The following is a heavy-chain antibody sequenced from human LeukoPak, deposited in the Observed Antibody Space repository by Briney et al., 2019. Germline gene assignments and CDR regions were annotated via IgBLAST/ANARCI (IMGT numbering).Heavy chain of an antibody. Sequence: GGSLRLSCAASGFTFSSYEMNWVRQAPGKGLEWVSYITSSGSNKHYADSVKGRFTISRDNVKNLLYLQMNNLRVEDTAVYYCARGVIGGPGDYWGQGTLVTVPS. CDR1: GFTFSSYE. D-gene: IGHD2-15*01. J-gene: IGHJ4*02. CDR2: ITSSGSNK. CDR3: ARGVIGGPGDY. V-gene: IGHV3-48*03.